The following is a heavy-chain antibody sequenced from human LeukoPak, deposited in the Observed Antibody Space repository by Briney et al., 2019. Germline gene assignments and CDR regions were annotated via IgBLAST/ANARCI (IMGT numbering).Heavy chain of an antibody. V-gene: IGHV4-39*01. CDR3: ARLYDSSAFYPFDQ. D-gene: IGHD3-22*01. CDR2: SHYSGNT. CDR1: GGSISSSSYY. Sequence: ETLSLTCTVTGGSISSSSYYWGWICQPPGKGLEWIGSSHYSGNTYHNPSLESRVTISVDSSKNQLSLMLSSVTAADTAVYYCARLYDSSAFYPFDQWGQGTLVTVSS. J-gene: IGHJ4*02.